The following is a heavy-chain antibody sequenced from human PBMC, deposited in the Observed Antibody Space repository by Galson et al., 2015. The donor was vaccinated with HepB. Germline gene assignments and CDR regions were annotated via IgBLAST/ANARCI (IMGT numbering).Heavy chain of an antibody. D-gene: IGHD3-22*01. CDR3: AHTRPISGYYFFDY. CDR1: GFSLSTSGVG. Sequence: PALVKPTQTLTLTCTFSGFSLSTSGVGVGWIRQPPGKALEWLAFIFWNDDKRYSPSLKSRLTIIKDTSENQVVLTMTDIDPVDTATYFCAHTRPISGYYFFDYWGQGTLVTVSS. CDR2: IFWNDDK. V-gene: IGHV2-5*01. J-gene: IGHJ4*02.